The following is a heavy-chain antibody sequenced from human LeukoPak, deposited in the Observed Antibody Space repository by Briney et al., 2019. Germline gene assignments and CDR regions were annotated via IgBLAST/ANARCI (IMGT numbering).Heavy chain of an antibody. CDR2: ISWNGDSI. D-gene: IGHD3-22*01. Sequence: PGGSLRLSCTASGFTFNHFGMDWVRQIPGKGLEWVSGISWNGDSIGYAASVKGRFTISRDNAKNALYLQMNSLGVDDTAMYYCARAIDFYASSGYQDYFAYWGQGIPVTVSS. V-gene: IGHV3-20*04. CDR1: GFTFNHFG. J-gene: IGHJ4*02. CDR3: ARAIDFYASSGYQDYFAY.